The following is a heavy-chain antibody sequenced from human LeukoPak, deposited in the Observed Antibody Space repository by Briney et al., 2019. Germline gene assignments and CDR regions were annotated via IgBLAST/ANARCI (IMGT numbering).Heavy chain of an antibody. V-gene: IGHV3-33*01. CDR3: ARDRNGDSFDY. D-gene: IGHD4-17*01. CDR2: IWYDGSNK. CDR1: GFTFNNYG. Sequence: GGSLSLSCAASGFTFNNYGMHWVRQAPGKGLEWVAVIWYDGSNKYYADSVKGRFTISRDNSKNTLYLQMNSLRVEDTAVYYCARDRNGDSFDYWGQGTLVTVSS. J-gene: IGHJ4*02.